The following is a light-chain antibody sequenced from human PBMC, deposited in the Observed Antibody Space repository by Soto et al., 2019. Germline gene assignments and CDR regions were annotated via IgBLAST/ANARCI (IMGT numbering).Light chain of an antibody. J-gene: IGKJ1*01. Sequence: DLEMTQSPSSLSASVGDRVTITCRASQSISSYLNWYQQKPGNAPNLLIYAASTLQSGVPSRFSAYGSETDFTLTISNLQAEDFATYYCQKSYTTPRTFGQGTKVEVK. V-gene: IGKV1-39*01. CDR3: QKSYTTPRT. CDR1: QSISSY. CDR2: AAS.